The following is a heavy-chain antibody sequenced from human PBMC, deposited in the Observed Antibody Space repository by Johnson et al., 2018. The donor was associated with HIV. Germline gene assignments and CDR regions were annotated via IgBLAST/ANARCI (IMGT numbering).Heavy chain of an antibody. V-gene: IGHV3-20*04. J-gene: IGHJ3*02. CDR3: ARVGGYSDWSLGLVMDAFDM. D-gene: IGHD6-19*01. CDR1: GFTFDDYG. CDR2: INWNGGST. Sequence: VQLVESGGGVVRPGGSLRLSCAASGFTFDDYGMSWVRQAPGKGLEWVSGINWNGGSTHYADSVKGRFTISRDNAKNSLYLQINSLRAEDTALYYCARVGGYSDWSLGLVMDAFDMWVQGTMVTVSS.